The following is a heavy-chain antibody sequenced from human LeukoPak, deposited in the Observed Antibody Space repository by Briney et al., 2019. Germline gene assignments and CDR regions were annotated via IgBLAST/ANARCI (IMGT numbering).Heavy chain of an antibody. V-gene: IGHV3-33*01. J-gene: IGHJ4*02. CDR2: IWYDGTNK. CDR1: GFAFSSFG. Sequence: GGSLRLSCAASGFAFSSFGMHWVRQAPGKGLEWVAVIWYDGTNKYYADSVKGRFTISRDNSKNTLYLQMNSLRAEDTAVYYCARYSDRGEWYPSYWGQGTLVTVSS. D-gene: IGHD3-3*01. CDR3: ARYSDRGEWYPSY.